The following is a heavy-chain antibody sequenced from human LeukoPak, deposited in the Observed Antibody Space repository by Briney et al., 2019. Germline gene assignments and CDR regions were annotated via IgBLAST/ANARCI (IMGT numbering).Heavy chain of an antibody. Sequence: SETLSLTCTVSGGSISSYYWSWIRQPPGKGLEWIGYIYYTGSTNYNPSLKSRVTISVDTSKNQFSLKLSSVTAADTAVYYRARVSGGSYLFDYWGQGTLVTVSS. J-gene: IGHJ4*02. CDR2: IYYTGST. D-gene: IGHD1-26*01. V-gene: IGHV4-59*01. CDR1: GGSISSYY. CDR3: ARVSGGSYLFDY.